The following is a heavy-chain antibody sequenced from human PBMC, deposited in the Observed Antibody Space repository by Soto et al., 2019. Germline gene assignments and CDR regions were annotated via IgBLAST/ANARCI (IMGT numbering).Heavy chain of an antibody. D-gene: IGHD3-22*01. CDR1: GYSVSSGYY. CDR3: ARVGPWVPYYDDSSPYTFENWCDP. Sequence: SGTLSPTCVVSGYSVSSGYYCGWPRQPPGKGLDWFGSIYLGGCAYYNPTLKSQVTLTIDMADNHGSLILNSVTAADTSGYYGARVGPWVPYYDDSSPYTFENWCDPWGQGTLVTV. J-gene: IGHJ5*02. V-gene: IGHV4-38-2*01. CDR2: IYLGGCA.